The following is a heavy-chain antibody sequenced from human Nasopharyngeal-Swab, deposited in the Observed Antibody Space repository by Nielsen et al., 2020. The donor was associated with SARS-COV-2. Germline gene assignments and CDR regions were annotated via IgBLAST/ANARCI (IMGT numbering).Heavy chain of an antibody. CDR3: ARSGYSSRHYDN. CDR1: GYTFTSYA. D-gene: IGHD6-13*01. J-gene: IGHJ4*02. CDR2: INTNTGNA. Sequence: ASVKVSCKASGYTFTSYAMNWVRQAPGQGLEWMGWINTNTGNANYAHGFTGRFVLSLDTSVTTAYVEIISLEAEDTAVYYCARSGYSSRHYDNWGQGTLVTVSS. V-gene: IGHV7-4-1*02.